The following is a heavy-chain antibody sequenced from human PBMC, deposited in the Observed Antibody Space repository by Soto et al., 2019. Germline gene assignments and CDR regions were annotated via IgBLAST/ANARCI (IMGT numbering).Heavy chain of an antibody. CDR3: ASTVTTYAFDI. J-gene: IGHJ3*02. Sequence: ASVKVSCKASGYTFTSYGISWVRQAPGQGLEWMGWINPSGGSTSYAQKFQGRVTMTRDTSTSTVYMELSSLRSEDTAVYYCASTVTTYAFDIWGQGTMVTVSS. D-gene: IGHD4-17*01. V-gene: IGHV1-46*01. CDR1: GYTFTSYG. CDR2: INPSGGST.